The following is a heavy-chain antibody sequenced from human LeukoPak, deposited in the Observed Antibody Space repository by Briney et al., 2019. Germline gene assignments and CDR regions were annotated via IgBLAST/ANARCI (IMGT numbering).Heavy chain of an antibody. CDR1: GGSISSYY. D-gene: IGHD3-10*01. CDR2: IYDSGST. Sequence: PSETLSLTCTVSGGSISSYYWSWIRQPPGKGLEWIGYIYDSGSTKYNPSLKSRVNTSVDTSKNQFSLKLRSVTAADTAVYFCARDGGGFDLWGLGTLVTVSS. CDR3: ARDGGGFDL. J-gene: IGHJ2*01. V-gene: IGHV4-59*01.